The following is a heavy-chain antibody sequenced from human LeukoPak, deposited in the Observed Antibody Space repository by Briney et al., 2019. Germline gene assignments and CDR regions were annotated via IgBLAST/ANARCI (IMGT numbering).Heavy chain of an antibody. CDR2: ISSDGKST. CDR3: AKDTNYYDSSGYYPEVYFDY. D-gene: IGHD3-22*01. J-gene: IGHJ4*02. Sequence: GGPLRLSCAGSGFTLSDYWMDWVRQAPGKGLVWVSRISSDGKSTIYADSVKGRFTISRDNAKNTLYLQMNSLRAEDTAVYYCAKDTNYYDSSGYYPEVYFDYWGQGTLVTVSS. CDR1: GFTLSDYW. V-gene: IGHV3-74*01.